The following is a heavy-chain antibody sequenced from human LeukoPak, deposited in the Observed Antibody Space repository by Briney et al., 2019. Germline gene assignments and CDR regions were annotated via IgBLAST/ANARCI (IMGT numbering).Heavy chain of an antibody. CDR2: IYSGGST. J-gene: IGHJ3*02. CDR1: GFTVSSNY. Sequence: GGSLRLSCAASGFTVSSNYMSWVRQAPGKGLEWVAVIYSGGSTYYADSVKGRFTISRDNSKNTLYLQMNSLRAEDTAVYYCARDKGISREAFDIWGQGTMVTVSS. V-gene: IGHV3-66*02. D-gene: IGHD3-3*02. CDR3: ARDKGISREAFDI.